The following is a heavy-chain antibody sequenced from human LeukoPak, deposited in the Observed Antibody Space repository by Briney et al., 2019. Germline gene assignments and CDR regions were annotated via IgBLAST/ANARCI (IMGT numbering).Heavy chain of an antibody. CDR2: IKQDGGEK. J-gene: IGHJ6*03. CDR3: AREPRVNYYDSSGYPYYYYYYMDV. Sequence: GGSLRLSCAASGFTFSNYWMSWVRQAPGKGLEWVANIKQDGGEKYYVDSVKGRFTVSRDNAKNSLYLQMNSLRAEDTAVYYCAREPRVNYYDSSGYPYYYYYYMDVWGKGTTVTVSS. V-gene: IGHV3-7*01. CDR1: GFTFSNYW. D-gene: IGHD3-22*01.